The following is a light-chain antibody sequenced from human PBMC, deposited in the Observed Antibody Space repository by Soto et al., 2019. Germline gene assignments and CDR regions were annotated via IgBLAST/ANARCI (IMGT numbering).Light chain of an antibody. Sequence: EIVMTQSPATLSVSPGEGATVSCRASQSVSSHLAWYQHKPGQAPRLLIYEASNRATDIPARFSGSGSGTDFSLTIRGLKPEDFAVYYCQQYRMSPNTFGQGTRLE. V-gene: IGKV3D-15*02. CDR3: QQYRMSPNT. J-gene: IGKJ5*01. CDR1: QSVSSH. CDR2: EAS.